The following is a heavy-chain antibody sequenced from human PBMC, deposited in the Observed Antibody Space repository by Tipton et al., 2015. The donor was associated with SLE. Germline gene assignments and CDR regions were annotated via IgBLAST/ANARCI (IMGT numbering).Heavy chain of an antibody. CDR2: ISYRGDF. CDR1: GGSMRTSYFH. V-gene: IGHV4-39*07. Sequence: GLVKPSETLSLTCSVSGGSMRTSYFHWGWIRQAPGKGLEWIGSISYRGDFFYSPSLKSRVTISVDTSKSQFSLRLTSVTAADTAVYSCARQRLHQGGEYFDFWGQRTLVTVSA. J-gene: IGHJ4*02. CDR3: ARQRLHQGGEYFDF. D-gene: IGHD6-25*01.